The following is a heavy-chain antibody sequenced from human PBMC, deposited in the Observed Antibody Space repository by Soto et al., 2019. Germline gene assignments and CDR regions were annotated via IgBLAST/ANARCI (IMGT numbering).Heavy chain of an antibody. J-gene: IGHJ4*02. Sequence: GGSLRLSCAVSGFTFGSYGLVWVRRAPGKGLEWVSSISGDGVTTHYADSVKGRFIISRDNSKNMLFLQINGLRAEDTAVYYCAKLSHYGFWSGSMTCDYWGQGSLVTVAS. V-gene: IGHV3-23*01. CDR1: GFTFGSYG. CDR2: ISGDGVTT. D-gene: IGHD3-3*01. CDR3: AKLSHYGFWSGSMTCDY.